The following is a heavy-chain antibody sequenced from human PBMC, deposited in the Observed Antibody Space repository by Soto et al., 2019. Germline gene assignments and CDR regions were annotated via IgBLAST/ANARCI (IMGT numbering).Heavy chain of an antibody. V-gene: IGHV4-30-4*01. CDR1: GDSITNGDYY. CDR2: IYYNGIT. Sequence: QVSLQESGPGLVKPSQTLSITCFVSGDSITNGDYYWSWLRQPPGKALEWIAYIYYNGITHYHPSLKSRVTISVDPSKNHFSLKMTSVTDADTAVYSCARGIQEGFDPWGQGTLVTGSS. J-gene: IGHJ5*02. CDR3: ARGIQEGFDP. D-gene: IGHD5-18*01.